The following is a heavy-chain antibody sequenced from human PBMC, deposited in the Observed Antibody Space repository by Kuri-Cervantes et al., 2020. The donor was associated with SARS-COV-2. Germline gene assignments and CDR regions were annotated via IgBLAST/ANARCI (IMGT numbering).Heavy chain of an antibody. Sequence: GGSLRLSCAASGFTFSSHAMHWVRQAPGKGLEWVAVISYDGSNKYYADSVKGRFTISRDNSKNTLYLQMNSLRAEDTAVYYCARVEVTILSADYWGQGTLVTVSS. J-gene: IGHJ4*02. CDR3: ARVEVTILSADY. CDR2: ISYDGSNK. CDR1: GFTFSSHA. V-gene: IGHV3-30-3*01. D-gene: IGHD3-3*01.